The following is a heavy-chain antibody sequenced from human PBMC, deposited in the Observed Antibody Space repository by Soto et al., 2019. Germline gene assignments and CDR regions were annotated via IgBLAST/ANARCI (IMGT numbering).Heavy chain of an antibody. CDR2: IIPIFGTA. J-gene: IGHJ4*02. CDR3: ATSPRGCSGGSCYSTDY. Sequence: QVQLVQSGAEVKKPGSSVKVSCKASGGTFSSYAISWVRQAPGQGLEWMGGIIPIFGTANYAQKFQGRVPITADESTSTAYMELSSLRSEDTAVYYCATSPRGCSGGSCYSTDYWGQGTLVTVSS. V-gene: IGHV1-69*01. D-gene: IGHD2-15*01. CDR1: GGTFSSYA.